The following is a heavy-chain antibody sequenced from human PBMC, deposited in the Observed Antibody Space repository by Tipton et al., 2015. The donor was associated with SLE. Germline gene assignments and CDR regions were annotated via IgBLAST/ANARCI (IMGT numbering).Heavy chain of an antibody. CDR3: ARFRDITMVRGVISWYFDL. CDR2: IYYSGST. Sequence: TLSLTCTVSGGSISSYYWSWIRQPPGKGLEWIGYIYYSGSTNYNPSLKSRVTISVDTSKNQFSLKLSSVTAADTAVYYCARFRDITMVRGVISWYFDLWGRGTLVTVSS. D-gene: IGHD3-10*01. V-gene: IGHV4-59*01. CDR1: GGSISSYY. J-gene: IGHJ2*01.